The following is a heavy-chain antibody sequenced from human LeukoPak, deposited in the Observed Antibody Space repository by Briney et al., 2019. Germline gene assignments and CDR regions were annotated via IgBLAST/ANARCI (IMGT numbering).Heavy chain of an antibody. CDR1: GGSISSYY. CDR3: ASLRGDSETV. D-gene: IGHD2-21*02. Sequence: SETLSLTCTVSGGSISSYYWSWIRQPPGKGLEWFGYIYYSGSTNYNPSLRSRVTMSVDTSKNQFSLKLSSVTAADTAVYYCASLRGDSETVWGQGTLVTVSS. J-gene: IGHJ4*02. CDR2: IYYSGST. V-gene: IGHV4-59*01.